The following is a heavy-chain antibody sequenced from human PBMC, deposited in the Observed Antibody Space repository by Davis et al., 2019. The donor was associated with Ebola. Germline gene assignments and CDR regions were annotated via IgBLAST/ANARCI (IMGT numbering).Heavy chain of an antibody. J-gene: IGHJ6*02. CDR3: AREHIVVVTAIHYYYYAMDV. V-gene: IGHV4-59*12. CDR1: GGSISSYY. D-gene: IGHD2-21*02. CDR2: IYYSGST. Sequence: SEILSLTCTVSGGSISSYYWSWIRQPPGKGLEWIGYIYYSGSTYYNPSLKSRVTISVDTSKNQFSLKLSSVTAADTAVYYCAREHIVVVTAIHYYYYAMDVWGQGTTVTVSS.